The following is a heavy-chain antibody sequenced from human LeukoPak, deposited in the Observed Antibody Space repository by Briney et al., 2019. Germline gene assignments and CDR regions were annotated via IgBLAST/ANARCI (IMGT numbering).Heavy chain of an antibody. J-gene: IGHJ6*03. CDR2: IIPIFGTA. V-gene: IGHV1-69*13. D-gene: IGHD3-10*01. CDR1: GGTFSSYA. Sequence: VKVSCKASGGTFSSYAISWVRQAPGQGLEWMGGIIPIFGTANYAQKFQGRVTITTDESTSTAYMELSSLRSEDTAVYYCARGGPSSQGNYYYMDVWGKGTTVTVSS. CDR3: ARGGPSSQGNYYYMDV.